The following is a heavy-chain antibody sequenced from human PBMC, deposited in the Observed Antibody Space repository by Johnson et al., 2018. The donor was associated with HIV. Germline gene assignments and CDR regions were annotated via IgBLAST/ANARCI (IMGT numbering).Heavy chain of an antibody. CDR2: ISYDGSNK. V-gene: IGHV3-30*04. CDR1: GFTFSSYA. CDR3: ARGGQLLLWDAFDI. J-gene: IGHJ3*02. Sequence: QVQLEESGGGVVQPGRSLRLSCAASGFTFSSYAMHWVRQAPGKGLEWVAVISYDGSNKYYADAVKGRFTISRDNSKNTLYLQMNSLRAEDTAVYYCARGGQLLLWDAFDIWGQGTTVTVSS. D-gene: IGHD2-2*01.